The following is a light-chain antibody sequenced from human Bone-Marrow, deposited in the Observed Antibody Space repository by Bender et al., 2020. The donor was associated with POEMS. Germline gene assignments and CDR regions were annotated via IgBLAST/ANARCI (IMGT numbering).Light chain of an antibody. V-gene: IGLV1-44*01. CDR2: SSH. CDR3: AVWDDSLNGWL. J-gene: IGLJ3*02. CDR1: SSNIGAHA. Sequence: QSVLTQPPSASGTPGQRVTISCSGGSSNIGAHAVNWYQHLPGTAPKLLIYSSHRRPSEVPDRFSGARSGTSASLAISGLQSEDEADYYCAVWDDSLNGWLFGGVTKLTVL.